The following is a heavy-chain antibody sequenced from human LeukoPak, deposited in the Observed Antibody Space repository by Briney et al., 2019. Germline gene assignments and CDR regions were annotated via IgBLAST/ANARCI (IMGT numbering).Heavy chain of an antibody. CDR3: ARARGHDSSGYNNWFDP. V-gene: IGHV1-2*04. Sequence: ASVKVSCKASGYTFTGYYMHWVRQAPGQGLEWMGWINPNSGGTNYAQKFQGWVTVTRDTSISTAYMELSRLRSDDTAVYYCARARGHDSSGYNNWFDPWGQGTLVTVSS. D-gene: IGHD3-22*01. CDR2: INPNSGGT. J-gene: IGHJ5*02. CDR1: GYTFTGYY.